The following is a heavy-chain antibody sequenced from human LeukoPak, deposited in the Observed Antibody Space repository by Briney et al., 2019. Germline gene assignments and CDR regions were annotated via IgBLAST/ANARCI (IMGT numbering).Heavy chain of an antibody. Sequence: SETLSLTCAVYGGSFSGYYWSWIRQPPGKGLEWIGEINHSGSTNYNPSLKSRVTISVDTSKNQFSLKLSSVTAADTAVYYCARGGDIVATKRGFDYWGQGTLVTVSS. J-gene: IGHJ4*02. CDR3: ARGGDIVATKRGFDY. D-gene: IGHD5-12*01. CDR1: GGSFSGYY. CDR2: INHSGST. V-gene: IGHV4-34*01.